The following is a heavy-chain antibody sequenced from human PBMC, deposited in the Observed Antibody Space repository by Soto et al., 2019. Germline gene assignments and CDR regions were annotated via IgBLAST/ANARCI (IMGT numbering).Heavy chain of an antibody. CDR2: ISAYNGNT. J-gene: IGHJ5*02. D-gene: IGHD6-19*01. CDR1: GYTFTSYG. Sequence: QVQLVQSGAEVKKPGASVKVSCKASGYTFTSYGISWVRQAPGQGLEWMGWISAYNGNTDYAQKLQGRVTMTTDTPTSTAYMELRSLRSYDTAVYYCERVKASGWLNWFDPWGQGTLITVSS. CDR3: ERVKASGWLNWFDP. V-gene: IGHV1-18*01.